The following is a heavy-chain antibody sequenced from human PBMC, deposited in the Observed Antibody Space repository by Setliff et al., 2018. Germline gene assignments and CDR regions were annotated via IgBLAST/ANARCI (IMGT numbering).Heavy chain of an antibody. CDR2: VYYDGTT. CDR1: DDSITSYY. J-gene: IGHJ4*02. CDR3: ARQRGNSGFLDF. Sequence: SETLSLTCSVSDDSITSYYWSWIRQPPGKGLEWLGYVYYDGTTNYNPSLKSRLTMSVDTSNNQFSLRLTSVTAADAAVYYCARQRGNSGFLDFWGQGALVTVSS. V-gene: IGHV4-59*13. D-gene: IGHD5-12*01.